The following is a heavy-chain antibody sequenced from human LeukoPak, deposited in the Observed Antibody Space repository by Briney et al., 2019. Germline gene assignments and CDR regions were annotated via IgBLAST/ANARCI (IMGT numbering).Heavy chain of an antibody. J-gene: IGHJ4*02. V-gene: IGHV1-2*02. CDR1: GYIFTGYY. Sequence: ASVKVSCKTSGYIFTGYYMHWVRQAPGQGLEWMGWINPNSGGTNSAQKFQGRVTMTRDTSISTAYMELSRLTSDDTAVYYCARHPYSGSYHFDYWGQGTLVTVSS. CDR3: ARHPYSGSYHFDY. CDR2: INPNSGGT. D-gene: IGHD1-26*01.